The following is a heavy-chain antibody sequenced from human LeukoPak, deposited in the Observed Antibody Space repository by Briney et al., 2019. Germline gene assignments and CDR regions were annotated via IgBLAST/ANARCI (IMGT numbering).Heavy chain of an antibody. CDR1: GGTFSSYA. CDR2: ILPIFGTA. J-gene: IGHJ4*02. D-gene: IGHD2-15*01. CDR3: ARAPIYEEVVVAAEYYFDY. Sequence: SVKVSCKASGGTFSSYAISWVRQAPGQGLEWMGGILPIFGTANYAQKFQGRVTITADESTSTAYMELSSLRSEDTAVYYCARAPIYEEVVVAAEYYFDYWGQGTLVTVSS. V-gene: IGHV1-69*01.